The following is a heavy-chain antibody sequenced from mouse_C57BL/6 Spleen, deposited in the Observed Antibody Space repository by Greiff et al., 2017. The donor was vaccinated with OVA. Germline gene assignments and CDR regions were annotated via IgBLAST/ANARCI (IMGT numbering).Heavy chain of an antibody. J-gene: IGHJ4*01. D-gene: IGHD1-1*01. V-gene: IGHV10-3*01. CDR2: IRSKSSNYAT. CDR1: GFTFNTYA. Sequence: EVQLKESGGGLVQPKGSLKLSCAASGFTFNTYAMHWVRQAPGKGLEWVARIRSKSSNYATYYADSVKDRFTISRDDSQSMLYLQMNNLKTEDTAMYYCVRGGPYYYGSSFYYAMDYWGQGTSVTVSS. CDR3: VRGGPYYYGSSFYYAMDY.